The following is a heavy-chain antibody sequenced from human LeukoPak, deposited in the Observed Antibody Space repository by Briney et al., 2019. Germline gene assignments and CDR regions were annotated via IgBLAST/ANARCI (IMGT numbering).Heavy chain of an antibody. CDR1: GYTFTSYY. CDR2: INPSGGST. J-gene: IGHJ4*02. Sequence: ASVKVSCKASGYTFTSYYMHWVRQAPGQGLEWMGIINPSGGSTSYAQKFQGRVTMTTDTSTSTAYMELRSLRSDDTAVYYCARDQDIVLMVYAAYFDYWGQGTLVTVSS. V-gene: IGHV1-46*01. D-gene: IGHD2-8*01. CDR3: ARDQDIVLMVYAAYFDY.